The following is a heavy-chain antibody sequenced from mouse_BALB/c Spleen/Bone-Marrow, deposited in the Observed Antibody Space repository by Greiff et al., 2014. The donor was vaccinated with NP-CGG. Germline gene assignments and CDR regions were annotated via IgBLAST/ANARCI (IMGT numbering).Heavy chain of an antibody. CDR1: GFSLTSYG. Sequence: VQLVESGPGLVAPSQSLSITCTVSGFSLTSYGVHWVRQPPGKGLEWLGVIWAGGSTNFNSALMSRLSIRKDNSKSQVFLKMNSLQTDDTVIYYCARVYLWYFDVWGAGTTVTVSS. J-gene: IGHJ1*01. CDR3: ARVYLWYFDV. CDR2: IWAGGST. V-gene: IGHV2-9*02. D-gene: IGHD2-3*01.